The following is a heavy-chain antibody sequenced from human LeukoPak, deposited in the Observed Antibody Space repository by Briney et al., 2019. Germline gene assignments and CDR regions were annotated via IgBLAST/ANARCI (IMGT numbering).Heavy chain of an antibody. D-gene: IGHD1-1*01. Sequence: PGRSLRPSCAASRFTFSACGMHWVRQAPGKGLEWVAAISFDGSHKYYADSVKGRFTISRDNSMNTLYLQMNSLRAEDTAVYYCAKGTAVDRQYFENWGQGTLVTVSS. V-gene: IGHV3-30*18. CDR3: AKGTAVDRQYFEN. J-gene: IGHJ4*02. CDR1: RFTFSACG. CDR2: ISFDGSHK.